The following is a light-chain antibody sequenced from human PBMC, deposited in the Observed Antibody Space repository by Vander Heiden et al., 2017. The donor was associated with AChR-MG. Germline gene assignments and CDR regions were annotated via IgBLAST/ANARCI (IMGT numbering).Light chain of an antibody. Sequence: EIVLTQSPGTLSLSPGERATLSCRASQSVSSTYLAWYQQKPGQAPRLLIYGASSRATGIPDRFSGSGSGTDFTLTISRLEPEDFAVYYCQQYGSSPLYVFDQGTKLEIK. CDR1: QSVSSTY. CDR2: GAS. CDR3: QQYGSSPLYV. V-gene: IGKV3-20*01. J-gene: IGKJ2*01.